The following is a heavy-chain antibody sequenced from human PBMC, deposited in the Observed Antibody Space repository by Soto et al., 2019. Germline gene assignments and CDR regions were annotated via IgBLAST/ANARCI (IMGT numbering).Heavy chain of an antibody. Sequence: SLKVSCKASAFTFSSSSVQWVRRARGQRLEWIGWIVVDSGDTNFAQKFHERVTITRDMSTRTAYMELSRLRSEDTAVYYCAAERLLYGMDVWGQGTTVTVSS. CDR2: IVVDSGDT. CDR1: AFTFSSSS. J-gene: IGHJ6*02. CDR3: AAERLLYGMDV. V-gene: IGHV1-58*01.